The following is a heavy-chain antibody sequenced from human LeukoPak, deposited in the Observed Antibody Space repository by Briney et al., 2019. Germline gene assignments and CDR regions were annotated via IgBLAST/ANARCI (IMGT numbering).Heavy chain of an antibody. J-gene: IGHJ6*03. V-gene: IGHV4-34*01. CDR1: GGSFSGYY. CDR3: ARERSDYGGKRTYYYYMDV. CDR2: INHSGST. D-gene: IGHD4-23*01. Sequence: SETLSLTCAVYGGSFSGYYWSWIRQPPGKGLEWIGEINHSGSTNYNPSLKSRVTISVDTSKNQFSLKLSSVTAADTAVYYCARERSDYGGKRTYYYYMDVWGKGTTVTISS.